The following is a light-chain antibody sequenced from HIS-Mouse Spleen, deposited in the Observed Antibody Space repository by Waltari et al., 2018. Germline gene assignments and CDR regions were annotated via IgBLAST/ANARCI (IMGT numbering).Light chain of an antibody. J-gene: IGLJ3*02. CDR2: RNN. Sequence: QTVLTQPPSASGTPGQRVTISCSGSSSNIGSNYVYWYQQLPGPAPKLLIYRNNRRPSGVPERFSGSESGTSASLAISGRRSEDEADYYCAAWDDSLSGPVFGGGTKLTVL. CDR3: AAWDDSLSGPV. V-gene: IGLV1-47*01. CDR1: SSNIGSNY.